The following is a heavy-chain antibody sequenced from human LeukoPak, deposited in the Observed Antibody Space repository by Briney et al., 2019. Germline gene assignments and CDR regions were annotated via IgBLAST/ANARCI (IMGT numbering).Heavy chain of an antibody. J-gene: IGHJ4*02. CDR1: GFTFSSYW. Sequence: GGSLRLSCAASGFTFSSYWMHWVRQAPGKGLEWVSAISGSGGSTYYAESVKGRFTISRDKSKNTLYLQMNSLRAEDTAVYYCAKDIRWELTWVPYYFDYWGQGTLVTVSS. V-gene: IGHV3-23*01. D-gene: IGHD1-26*01. CDR3: AKDIRWELTWVPYYFDY. CDR2: ISGSGGST.